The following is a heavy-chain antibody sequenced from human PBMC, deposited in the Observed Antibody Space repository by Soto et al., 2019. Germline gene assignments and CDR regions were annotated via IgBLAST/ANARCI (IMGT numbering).Heavy chain of an antibody. CDR1: GYTFTDYF. V-gene: IGHV1-2*02. CDR3: ASVTLKAGNWFDP. D-gene: IGHD3-16*02. J-gene: IGHJ5*02. CDR2: INPNSRGT. Sequence: GASVKVSCKASGYTFTDYFIHWVRQAPGQGFEWMGWINPNSRGTNYAQKFQGRVTMTRDTSNSTAYMELRGLTSDDTAVYYCASVTLKAGNWFDPSGQGTLVTVSS.